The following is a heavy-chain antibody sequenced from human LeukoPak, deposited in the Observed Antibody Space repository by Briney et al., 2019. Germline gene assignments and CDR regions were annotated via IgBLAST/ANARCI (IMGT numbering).Heavy chain of an antibody. Sequence: GASVKVSCKASGYPFTRYGISWVRQAPGQGLEWMGWINPDNGNTKYAQKFQGSVTMTTDTSTSTAHMELRSLRSDDTAVYYCATYYCSTTSCYPYFFDYWGQGTLVTVSS. D-gene: IGHD2-2*01. CDR3: ATYYCSTTSCYPYFFDY. V-gene: IGHV1-18*01. CDR1: GYPFTRYG. J-gene: IGHJ4*02. CDR2: INPDNGNT.